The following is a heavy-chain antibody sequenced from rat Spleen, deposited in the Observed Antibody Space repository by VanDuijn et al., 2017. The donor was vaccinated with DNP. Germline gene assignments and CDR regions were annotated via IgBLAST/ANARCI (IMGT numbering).Heavy chain of an antibody. CDR3: ARLILRIWGAMDA. D-gene: IGHD1-6*01. CDR1: RLTFSNYD. J-gene: IGHJ4*01. Sequence: EVQLVESGGGLVQPGRSLNLSCAASRLTFSNYDMAWVRQAPTKGLEWVASITYDGVGTYYRDSVKGRFTVSRYNAKSTLYLQMDSLRSEDTATYYCARLILRIWGAMDAWGQGTSVTVSS. CDR2: ITYDGVGT. V-gene: IGHV5-25*01.